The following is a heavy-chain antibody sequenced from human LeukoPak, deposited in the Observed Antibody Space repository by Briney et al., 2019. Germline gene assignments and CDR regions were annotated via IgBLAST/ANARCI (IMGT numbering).Heavy chain of an antibody. D-gene: IGHD4-17*01. Sequence: ASVKLSCKASGYTFTSYGISWVRQAPGQGLEWMGWISAYNGNTNYAQTLQGRVTMTTDTSTSTAYLELRSLRADDTAVYYCAKDIFGGDYGDYVFVYWGQGTLVTVSS. CDR3: AKDIFGGDYGDYVFVY. CDR1: GYTFTSYG. J-gene: IGHJ4*02. CDR2: ISAYNGNT. V-gene: IGHV1-18*01.